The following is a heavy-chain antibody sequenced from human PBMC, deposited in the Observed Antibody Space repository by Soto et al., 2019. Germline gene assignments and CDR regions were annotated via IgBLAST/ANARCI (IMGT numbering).Heavy chain of an antibody. CDR2: ISSSSSYI. Sequence: EVQLVESGGGLVKPGGSLRLSCAASGFTISSNSMNWVRQAPGKGLEGVSTISSSSSYIDYADSVKGRFTISRDNAKNSLYLQMNSLMADDTAVYYCARGYHYYDSSGYDKWDAFDIWGQGTMVTVSS. J-gene: IGHJ3*02. CDR3: ARGYHYYDSSGYDKWDAFDI. D-gene: IGHD3-22*01. CDR1: GFTISSNS. V-gene: IGHV3-21*01.